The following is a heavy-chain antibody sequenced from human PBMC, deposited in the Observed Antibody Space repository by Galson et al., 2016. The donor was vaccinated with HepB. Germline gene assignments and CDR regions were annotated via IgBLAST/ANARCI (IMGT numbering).Heavy chain of an antibody. CDR3: ARARDYYFHSMDV. Sequence: CKASGYTFTTYGISWVRQAPGQGLEWMGWITTVTGNTNYAQKFQGRVTMTTDTSTNTAYMELRSLRSDDTAVYYCARARDYYFHSMDVWGQGTTVTVSS. J-gene: IGHJ6*02. CDR2: ITTVTGNT. V-gene: IGHV1-18*01. CDR1: GYTFTTYG.